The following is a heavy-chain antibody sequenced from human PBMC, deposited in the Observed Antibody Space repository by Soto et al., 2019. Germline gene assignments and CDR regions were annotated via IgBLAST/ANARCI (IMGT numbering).Heavy chain of an antibody. CDR3: ASPREVAKGYSGYDLDY. CDR1: GYTFTSYA. CDR2: INAGNGNT. D-gene: IGHD5-12*01. Sequence: QVQLVQSGAEVKKPGASVKVSCKASGYTFTSYAMHWVRQAPGQRLEWMGWINAGNGNTKYSQKFQGRVTITRDTSASTAYMELSSRRSEDTAVYYCASPREVAKGYSGYDLDYWGQGTLVTVSS. J-gene: IGHJ4*02. V-gene: IGHV1-3*01.